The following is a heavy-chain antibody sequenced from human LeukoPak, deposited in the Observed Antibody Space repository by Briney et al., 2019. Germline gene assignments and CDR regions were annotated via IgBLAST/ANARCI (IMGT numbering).Heavy chain of an antibody. D-gene: IGHD4-17*01. J-gene: IGHJ4*02. V-gene: IGHV3-30*18. CDR2: ISYDGSNK. Sequence: PGRSLRLSCAASGFTFSTYGMHWVRQAPGKGLEWVAFISYDGSNKYYRDSVKGRFTISRDNSKNTLYLQMNSLRAEDTAVYYCAKMTTVTTPYYFDYWGQGTLVTVSS. CDR3: AKMTTVTTPYYFDY. CDR1: GFTFSTYG.